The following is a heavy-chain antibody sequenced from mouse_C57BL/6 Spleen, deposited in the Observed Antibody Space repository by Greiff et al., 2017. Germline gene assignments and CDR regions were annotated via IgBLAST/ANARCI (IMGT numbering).Heavy chain of an antibody. V-gene: IGHV1-61*01. CDR2: IYPSDSET. Sequence: VQLQQPGAELVRPGSSVKLSCKASGYTFTSYWMDWVKQRPGQGLEWIGNIYPSDSETHYNQKFKDKATLTVDKSSSTAYMQLSSLTSEDSAVYYCARRDYGSSPYGYFDVWGTGTTVTVSS. CDR3: ARRDYGSSPYGYFDV. CDR1: GYTFTSYW. D-gene: IGHD1-1*01. J-gene: IGHJ1*03.